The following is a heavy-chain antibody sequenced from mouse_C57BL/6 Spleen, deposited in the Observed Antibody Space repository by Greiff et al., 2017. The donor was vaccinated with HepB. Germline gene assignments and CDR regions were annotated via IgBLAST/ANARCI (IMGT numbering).Heavy chain of an antibody. CDR1: GYTFTSYW. Sequence: QVQLKQPGAELVKPGASVKLSCKASGYTFTSYWMHWVKQRPGRGLEWIGRIDPNSGGTKYNEKFKSKATLTVDKPSSTAYMQLSSLTSEDSAVYYCARGARKTLSWDFDYWGQGTTLTVSS. V-gene: IGHV1-72*01. CDR3: ARGARKTLSWDFDY. J-gene: IGHJ2*01. D-gene: IGHD3-2*01. CDR2: IDPNSGGT.